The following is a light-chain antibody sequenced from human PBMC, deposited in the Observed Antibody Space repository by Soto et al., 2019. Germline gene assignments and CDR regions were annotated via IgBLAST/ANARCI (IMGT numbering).Light chain of an antibody. V-gene: IGLV3-21*02. CDR3: QVWDSSSEHVV. CDR2: DDS. J-gene: IGLJ2*01. CDR1: NIGSKS. Sequence: SDELTQPPSVSVAPGQTARITCGGKNIGSKSVHWYQQKPGQAPVLVVYDDSDRPSGIPERFSGSNSGNTATLTISRVEAGDEADYYCQVWDSSSEHVVFGGGTKVTVL.